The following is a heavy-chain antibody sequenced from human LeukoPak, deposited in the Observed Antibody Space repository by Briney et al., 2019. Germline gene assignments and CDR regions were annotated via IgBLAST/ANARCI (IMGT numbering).Heavy chain of an antibody. V-gene: IGHV3-30*02. Sequence: GGSLRLSCAASGFTFSSYGMHWVRQAPGKGLEWVAFIRSDGNDKYYADSVKGRFTISRDNAKKSLYLQMNSLRDEDTAVYYCARDFFAFGGVIALLDYWGQGTLVTVSS. J-gene: IGHJ4*02. D-gene: IGHD3-16*02. CDR3: ARDFFAFGGVIALLDY. CDR1: GFTFSSYG. CDR2: IRSDGNDK.